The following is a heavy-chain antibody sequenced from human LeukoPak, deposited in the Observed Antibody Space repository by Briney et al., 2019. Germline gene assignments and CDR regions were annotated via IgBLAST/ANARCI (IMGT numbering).Heavy chain of an antibody. Sequence: PGGSLRLSCAASGFTFSDYSMNWVRQAPGKGLEWASSITSSSSHIYYADSVKGRFTISRDNAKNSLYLQMNSLRAEDTAVYYCARAEVLRYFDWLYREYYYYYMDVWGKGTTVTISS. D-gene: IGHD3-9*01. CDR2: ITSSSSHI. CDR1: GFTFSDYS. CDR3: ARAEVLRYFDWLYREYYYYYMDV. V-gene: IGHV3-21*01. J-gene: IGHJ6*03.